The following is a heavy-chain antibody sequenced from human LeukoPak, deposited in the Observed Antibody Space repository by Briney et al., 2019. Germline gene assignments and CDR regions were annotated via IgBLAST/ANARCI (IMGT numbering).Heavy chain of an antibody. D-gene: IGHD6-13*01. Sequence: GGSLRLSYAASGFTFSSYAMSWVRQAPGKGLEWDSAISGSGGSTYYADSVKGRFTISRDNSKNTLYLQMNSLRAEDTAVYYCARGSLAAEGAFDIWGQGTMVTVSS. CDR3: ARGSLAAEGAFDI. J-gene: IGHJ3*02. CDR2: ISGSGGST. V-gene: IGHV3-23*01. CDR1: GFTFSSYA.